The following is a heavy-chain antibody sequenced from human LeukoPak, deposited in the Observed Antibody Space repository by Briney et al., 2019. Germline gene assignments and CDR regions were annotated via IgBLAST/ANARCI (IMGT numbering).Heavy chain of an antibody. Sequence: QAGGSLRLSCAASGFTFSSYAMSWVRQAPGKGLEWVSAISGSGGSTYYADSVKGRFTISRDNSKNTLYLQMNSLRAEDTAVYYCAKDLSWLVQVGVFDYWGQGTLVTVSS. CDR3: AKDLSWLVQVGVFDY. J-gene: IGHJ4*02. V-gene: IGHV3-23*01. D-gene: IGHD6-19*01. CDR1: GFTFSSYA. CDR2: ISGSGGST.